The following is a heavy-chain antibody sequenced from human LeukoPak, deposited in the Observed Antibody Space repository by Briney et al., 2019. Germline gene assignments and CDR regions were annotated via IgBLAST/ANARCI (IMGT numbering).Heavy chain of an antibody. J-gene: IGHJ5*02. D-gene: IGHD5-18*01. CDR1: GFTFSSYA. CDR3: ASADTAMVTRA. CDR2: ISYDGSNK. V-gene: IGHV3-30*04. Sequence: PGGSLRLSCAASGFTFSSYAMHWVRQAPGKGLEWVAVISYDGSNKYYADSVKGRFTISRDNSKNTQYLQMNSLRAEDTAVYYCASADTAMVTRAWGQGTLVTVSS.